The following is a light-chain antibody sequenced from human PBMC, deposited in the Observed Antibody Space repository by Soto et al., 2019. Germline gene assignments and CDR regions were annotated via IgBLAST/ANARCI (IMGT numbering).Light chain of an antibody. CDR2: GAS. CDR3: QQSYSTPRT. V-gene: IGKV1-39*01. Sequence: DIQLTQSPSSLAASMGDTVTITCRASQSITTFLNWYQQRPGEAPRLLIYGASSLQSGVPARFSGRGSGTDSTLTIFSLQAEDFATYYCQQSYSTPRTFGQGTKVDVK. J-gene: IGKJ1*01. CDR1: QSITTF.